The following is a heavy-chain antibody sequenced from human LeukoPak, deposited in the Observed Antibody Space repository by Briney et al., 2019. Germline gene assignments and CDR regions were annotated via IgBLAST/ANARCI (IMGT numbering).Heavy chain of an antibody. CDR1: GFTFSSYG. CDR3: AKDYGPYSSGWQSWFDP. Sequence: PGGSLRLSCAASGFTFSSYGMHWVRQAPGKGLEWVAFIGYDGSNKYYADSVKGRFTISRDNSKNTLYLQMNSLRAEDTAVYYCAKDYGPYSSGWQSWFDPWGQGTLVTVSS. V-gene: IGHV3-30*02. CDR2: IGYDGSNK. J-gene: IGHJ5*02. D-gene: IGHD6-19*01.